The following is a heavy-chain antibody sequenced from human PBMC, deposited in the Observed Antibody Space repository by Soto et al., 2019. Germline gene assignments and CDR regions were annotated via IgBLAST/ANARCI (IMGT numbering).Heavy chain of an antibody. D-gene: IGHD3-22*01. CDR1: GFTFSDYA. V-gene: IGHV3-23*01. CDR2: ISYGGGTT. Sequence: SGFTFSDYAMSWVRQAPGKGLEWVSAISYGGGTTYYADSVKGRFTISRDNSKNTLYLQMNSLRAEDTAVYYCAKNPGYYYDSTGYHFDYWGQGTLVTVSS. CDR3: AKNPGYYYDSTGYHFDY. J-gene: IGHJ4*02.